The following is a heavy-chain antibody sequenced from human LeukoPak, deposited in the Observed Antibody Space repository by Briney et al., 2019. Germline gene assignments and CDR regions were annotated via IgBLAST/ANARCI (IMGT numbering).Heavy chain of an antibody. Sequence: GGSLRLSCAASGFTVSSNYMSWVRQAPGMGLEWVSVIYSGGSTYYADSVKGRFTISRDNSKNTLYLQMNSLRAEDTAVYYCARGESITIFGVVQTSWAFDIWGQGTMVTVSS. CDR3: ARGESITIFGVVQTSWAFDI. CDR1: GFTVSSNY. J-gene: IGHJ3*02. CDR2: IYSGGST. D-gene: IGHD3-3*01. V-gene: IGHV3-53*01.